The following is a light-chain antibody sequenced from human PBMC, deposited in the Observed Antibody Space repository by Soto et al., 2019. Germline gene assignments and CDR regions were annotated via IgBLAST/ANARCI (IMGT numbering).Light chain of an antibody. CDR1: SSDVGSYNL. CDR3: CSYAGSSNPPYV. J-gene: IGLJ1*01. Sequence: QSVLTQPASVSGSPGQSITISCTGTSSDVGSYNLVSWYQQHPGKAHKLMIYEVSKRPSGVSNRFSGSKSGNTASLTISGLQAEDEADYYCCSYAGSSNPPYVFGTGTKVTVL. CDR2: EVS. V-gene: IGLV2-23*02.